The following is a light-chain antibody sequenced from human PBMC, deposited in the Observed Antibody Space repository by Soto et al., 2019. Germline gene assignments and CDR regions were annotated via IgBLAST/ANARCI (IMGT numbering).Light chain of an antibody. V-gene: IGKV3-20*01. CDR1: QSVSSSY. J-gene: IGKJ1*01. Sequence: EIVLTQSPGTLSLSPGERATLSCRASQSVSSSYLAWYQQKPGQAPRLLIYGASSRATGIPDRFSGSGSGTEFTLTIIRLEPEDVAVYYCNQDGNSPTWTFGQGTKWELK. CDR3: NQDGNSPTWT. CDR2: GAS.